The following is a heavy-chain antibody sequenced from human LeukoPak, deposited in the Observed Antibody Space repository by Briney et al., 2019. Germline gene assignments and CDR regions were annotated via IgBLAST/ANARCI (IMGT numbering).Heavy chain of an antibody. Sequence: GGSLRLSCTASGFTFSSLAMTWVRQAPGKGLEWVPTIRSNGDTTYNADSVKGRFTISRDNSKNTLYLELNSLRVEDTATFYCAKGQELDDGVFDSWGQGTMVTVSS. V-gene: IGHV3-23*01. CDR2: IRSNGDTT. CDR1: GFTFSSLA. J-gene: IGHJ4*02. CDR3: AKGQELDDGVFDS. D-gene: IGHD1-1*01.